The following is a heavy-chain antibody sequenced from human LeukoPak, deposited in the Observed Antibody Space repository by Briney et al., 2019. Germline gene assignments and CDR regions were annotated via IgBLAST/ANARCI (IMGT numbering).Heavy chain of an antibody. CDR3: AKMVHTEQWLVPFDY. CDR1: GFTFSNFA. Sequence: QPGGSLRLSCAASGFTFSNFAMNWVRQAPGKGLEWVSTISGSGGSTYYADSVKGRFTISRDNSKSTLYLQMNSLRAEDTAVYYCAKMVHTEQWLVPFDYWGQGTLVTVSS. CDR2: ISGSGGST. D-gene: IGHD6-19*01. V-gene: IGHV3-23*01. J-gene: IGHJ4*02.